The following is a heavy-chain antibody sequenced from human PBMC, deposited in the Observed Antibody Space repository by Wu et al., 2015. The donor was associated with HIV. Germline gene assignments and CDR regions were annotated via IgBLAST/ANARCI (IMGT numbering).Heavy chain of an antibody. Sequence: QVQLVQSGAEVKKPGSSVKVSCKASGGTFTGYYMHWVRQAPGQGLEWMGWINPNSGGTNYAQKFQGRVTMTRDTSISTAYMELSRLRSDDTAVYYCARDRIVGATGDAFDIWGQGTMVTVSS. CDR3: ARDRIVGATGDAFDI. CDR2: INPNSGGT. CDR1: GGTFTGYY. V-gene: IGHV1-2*02. D-gene: IGHD1-26*01. J-gene: IGHJ3*02.